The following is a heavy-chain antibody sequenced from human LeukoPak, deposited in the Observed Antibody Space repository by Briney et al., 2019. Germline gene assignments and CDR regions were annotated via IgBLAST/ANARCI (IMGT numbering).Heavy chain of an antibody. J-gene: IGHJ4*02. CDR2: ISAYNGNT. Sequence: GASVKVSCKASGYTFTSYGISWVRQAPGQGLEWMGWISAYNGNTNYAQKLQGRVTMTTETSTSTAYMELRSLRSDDTAVYYYARALYDSSGYYPGYWGQGTLVTVSS. CDR1: GYTFTSYG. V-gene: IGHV1-18*01. D-gene: IGHD3-22*01. CDR3: ARALYDSSGYYPGY.